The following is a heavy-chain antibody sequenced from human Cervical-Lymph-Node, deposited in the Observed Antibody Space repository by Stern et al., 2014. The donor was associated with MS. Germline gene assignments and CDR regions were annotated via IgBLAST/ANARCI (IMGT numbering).Heavy chain of an antibody. D-gene: IGHD3-22*01. Sequence: EVQLVQSGAEVRKPGESLKISCKASGYTFTNFWIGWVRQRPGKGLEWMGIIYPGDSDTRYSPSFQGQVTISVDKSINTAYLQWSSLKASDTAMYYCAKEYYYDSRIADPWGQGTLVTVSS. J-gene: IGHJ5*02. CDR2: IYPGDSDT. CDR1: GYTFTNFW. CDR3: AKEYYYDSRIADP. V-gene: IGHV5-51*03.